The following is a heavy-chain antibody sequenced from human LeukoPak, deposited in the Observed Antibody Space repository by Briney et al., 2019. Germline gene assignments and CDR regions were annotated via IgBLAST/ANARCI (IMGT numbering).Heavy chain of an antibody. V-gene: IGHV3-30-3*01. CDR3: ARDPTYYYDSSGYLRAFDI. D-gene: IGHD3-22*01. J-gene: IGHJ3*02. CDR1: GFTFSSYA. CDR2: ISYDGSNK. Sequence: SGGSLRLSCAASGFTFSSYAMHWVRQAPGKGLEWVAVISYDGSNKYYADSVKGRFTISRDNSKNTLYLQMNSLRAEDTAVYYCARDPTYYYDSSGYLRAFDIWGQGTMVTASS.